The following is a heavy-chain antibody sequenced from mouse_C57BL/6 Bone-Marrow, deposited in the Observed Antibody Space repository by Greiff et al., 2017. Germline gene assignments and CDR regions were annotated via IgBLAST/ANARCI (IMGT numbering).Heavy chain of an antibody. Sequence: QVQLQQSGPELVKPGASVKISCKASGYTFTDYYINWVKQRPGQGLEWIGWIFPGSGSTYYNEKFKGKATLTVDKSSSTAYMLLSSLTSEDSEVYFCARGPLYGSSPFYFDYWGQGTTLTVSS. D-gene: IGHD1-1*01. J-gene: IGHJ2*01. CDR1: GYTFTDYY. CDR3: ARGPLYGSSPFYFDY. CDR2: IFPGSGST. V-gene: IGHV1-75*01.